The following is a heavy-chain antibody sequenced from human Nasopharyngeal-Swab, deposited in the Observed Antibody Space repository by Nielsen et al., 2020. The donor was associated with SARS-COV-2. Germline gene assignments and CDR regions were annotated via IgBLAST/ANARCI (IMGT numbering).Heavy chain of an antibody. CDR1: GFTFSDNY. D-gene: IGHD3-22*01. CDR2: VSRSGRTI. CDR3: ARDKNYYDSSGYANWFDP. J-gene: IGHJ5*02. Sequence: SLKISCAASGFTFSDNYMSWIRQAPGKGLEWVSYVSRSGRTIYYADSVKGRFTISRDNAKNSLYLQMNSLRAEDTAVYYCARDKNYYDSSGYANWFDPWGQGTLVTVSS. V-gene: IGHV3-11*04.